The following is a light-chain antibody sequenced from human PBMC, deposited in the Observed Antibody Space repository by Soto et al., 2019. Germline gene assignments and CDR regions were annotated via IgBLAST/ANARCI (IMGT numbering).Light chain of an antibody. CDR3: GTWDSTLNVWV. CDR1: SSNVGHES. CDR2: DNY. J-gene: IGLJ3*02. V-gene: IGLV1-51*01. Sequence: QSVLTQPPSVSAAPGQTVTISCSGSSSNVGHESVSWYQSLPGTVPKLLIYDNYKRPSGIPDRFSGSKSGTSATLGITGLQTGDEADYYCGTWDSTLNVWVFGGGTKLTVL.